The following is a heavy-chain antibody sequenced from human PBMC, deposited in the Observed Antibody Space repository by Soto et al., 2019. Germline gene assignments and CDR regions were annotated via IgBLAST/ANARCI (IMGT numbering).Heavy chain of an antibody. V-gene: IGHV1-18*01. J-gene: IGHJ4*02. D-gene: IGHD3-10*01. Sequence: QVQLVQSGAEVKKPGASVKVSCKASGYTFSSYGISWVRQAPGQGLEWMGWISAYNGNTNYAQKLQGRVTMTTDTSTSTAYMKLRSLKSDDTAVYYYAIQPAYYGSGSYSFDYWGQVTLVTVSS. CDR2: ISAYNGNT. CDR3: AIQPAYYGSGSYSFDY. CDR1: GYTFSSYG.